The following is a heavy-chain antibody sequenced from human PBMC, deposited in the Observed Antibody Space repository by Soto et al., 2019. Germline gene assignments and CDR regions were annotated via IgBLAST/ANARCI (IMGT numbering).Heavy chain of an antibody. D-gene: IGHD3-16*01. CDR1: GDSLSAYY. CDR2: IHDTGRT. V-gene: IGHV4-4*07. CDR3: ARESVSGTYRFDA. J-gene: IGHJ4*02. Sequence: QVQLQESGPGLVRTSETLSLTCTVSGDSLSAYYWSWIRQPAGERLEWIGRIHDTGRTNYNPSLKGRVTMSVDTSKNQVSLRVTSVTAAATAVYYCARESVSGTYRFDAWGQGTLVTVSS.